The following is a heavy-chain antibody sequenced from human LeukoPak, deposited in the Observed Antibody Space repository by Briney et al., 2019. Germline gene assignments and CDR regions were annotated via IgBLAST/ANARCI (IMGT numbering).Heavy chain of an antibody. Sequence: SETLSLTCTVSGGSISSYYWSWIRKPAGKGLEWIGRIYTSGSTNYNPSLKRRVTMSVDTSKNQFSLKLSSVTAADTAVYYCALVHFYCSSTSCYYWFDPWGQGTLVTVSS. CDR3: ALVHFYCSSTSCYYWFDP. CDR1: GGSISSYY. J-gene: IGHJ5*02. CDR2: IYTSGST. V-gene: IGHV4-4*07. D-gene: IGHD2-2*01.